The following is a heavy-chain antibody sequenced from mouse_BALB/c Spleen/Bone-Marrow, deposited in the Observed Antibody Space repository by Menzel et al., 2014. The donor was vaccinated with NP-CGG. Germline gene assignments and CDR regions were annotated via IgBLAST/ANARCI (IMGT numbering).Heavy chain of an antibody. V-gene: IGHV1-84*02. CDR2: IXPGSGST. J-gene: IGHJ4*01. D-gene: IGHD3-1*01. Sequence: LQESGPELVKPGASVKISCKASGYTFTDYYINWVKQKPGQGLEWIGWIXPGSGSTKYNEKFKGKATLTVDTSSSTAYMQFSSLTSEDTAVYFCANRGRYAMDYWGQGTSVTVSS. CDR3: ANRGRYAMDY. CDR1: GYTFTDYY.